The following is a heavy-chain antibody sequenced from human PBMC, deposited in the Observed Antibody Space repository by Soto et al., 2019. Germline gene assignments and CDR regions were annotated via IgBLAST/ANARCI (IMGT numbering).Heavy chain of an antibody. Sequence: QVQLVQSGAEVKKPGASVKVSCKTSGYTFTSYGLSWVRQAPGQGLEWMGWINGYTCNTNYAQKFQGRVTMTTDTSTNTAYLSLWTLISDVTAVDYCARYWVREKGGMDVWGQGTTVTVSS. CDR2: INGYTCNT. CDR3: ARYWVREKGGMDV. J-gene: IGHJ6*02. D-gene: IGHD2-15*01. CDR1: GYTFTSYG. V-gene: IGHV1-18*01.